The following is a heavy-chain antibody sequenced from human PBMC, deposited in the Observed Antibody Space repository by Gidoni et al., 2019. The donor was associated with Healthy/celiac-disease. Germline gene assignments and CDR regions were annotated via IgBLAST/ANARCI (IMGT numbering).Heavy chain of an antibody. CDR2: SSWNSGRI. Sequence: EVQLVESGGGLVQPGRSLRLSCAASGFTFADYAMHWGRQAPGKGLEWVSGSSWNSGRIGYADSVKGRFTISRDNAKNSLYLQMNSLRAEDTALYYCAKDKVEYYYDSSGYLDYWGQGTLVTVSS. D-gene: IGHD3-22*01. V-gene: IGHV3-9*01. J-gene: IGHJ4*02. CDR3: AKDKVEYYYDSSGYLDY. CDR1: GFTFADYA.